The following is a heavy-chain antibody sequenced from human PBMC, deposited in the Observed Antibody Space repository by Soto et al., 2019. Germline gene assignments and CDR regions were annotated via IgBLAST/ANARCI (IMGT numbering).Heavy chain of an antibody. CDR2: INAGNGNT. D-gene: IGHD1-26*01. J-gene: IGHJ6*02. CDR3: ARQFSGSYFDYYGMDV. Sequence: ASVKVSCKASGYTFTSYAMHWVRQAPGQRLEWMGWINAGNGNTKYSQKFQGRVTITRDTSASTAYMELSSLRSEDTAVYYCARQFSGSYFDYYGMDVWGQGTTVTVSS. V-gene: IGHV1-3*01. CDR1: GYTFTSYA.